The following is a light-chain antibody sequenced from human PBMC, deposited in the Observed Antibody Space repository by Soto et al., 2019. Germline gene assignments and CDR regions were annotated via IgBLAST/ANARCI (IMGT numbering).Light chain of an antibody. V-gene: IGKV3-11*01. CDR2: DAS. CDR1: QSVGSY. Sequence: EIVLTQSPATLSLSPGERATLSCRASQSVGSYLAWYQQKPGQAPRLLIYDASNRATGIPARFSGSGSGTDFTLTISSLEPEDFAVYYCQQYGGSPRTFGQGTKVDIK. J-gene: IGKJ1*01. CDR3: QQYGGSPRT.